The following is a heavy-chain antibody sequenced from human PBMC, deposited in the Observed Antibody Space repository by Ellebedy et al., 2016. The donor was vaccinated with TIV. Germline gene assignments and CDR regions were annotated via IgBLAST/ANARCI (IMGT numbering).Heavy chain of an antibody. Sequence: PGGSLSLSCAASGFTFSGYWMSWVRQAPGEGLAWVATIKQDATEIDYVDSVKGRFTIARDNAKNSLYLQMNSLRAEDTAVYYCARDGETAGDDYWGQGTLVTVSS. V-gene: IGHV3-7*03. J-gene: IGHJ4*02. CDR2: IKQDATEI. D-gene: IGHD6-25*01. CDR3: ARDGETAGDDY. CDR1: GFTFSGYW.